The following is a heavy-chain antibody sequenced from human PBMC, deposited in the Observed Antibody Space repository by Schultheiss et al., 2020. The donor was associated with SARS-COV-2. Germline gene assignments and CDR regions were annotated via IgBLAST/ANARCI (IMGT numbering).Heavy chain of an antibody. D-gene: IGHD3-10*01. CDR3: ARGRGGMDV. V-gene: IGHV4-31*03. Sequence: LRLSCTVSGGSISSGGNYWSWIRQHPGKGLEWIGEINHSGSTYYNPSLKSRLTISVDTSKNQFSLKLSSVTAADTAVYYCARGRGGMDVWGQGTTVTVSS. CDR2: INHSGST. CDR1: GGSISSGGNY. J-gene: IGHJ6*02.